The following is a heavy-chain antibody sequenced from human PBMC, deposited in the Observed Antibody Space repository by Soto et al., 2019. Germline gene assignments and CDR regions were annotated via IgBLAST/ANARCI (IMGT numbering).Heavy chain of an antibody. V-gene: IGHV3-33*01. CDR1: GFTFSSYG. Sequence: QVQLVESGGGVVQPGRSLRLSCAASGFTFSSYGMHWVRQAPGKGLEWVAVIWYDGSNKYYADSVKGRFTISRDNSTNTLYLQMNSLRAEDTAVYSCARDVDTAMSSAPDYWGQGTLVTVSS. CDR3: ARDVDTAMSSAPDY. CDR2: IWYDGSNK. D-gene: IGHD5-18*01. J-gene: IGHJ4*02.